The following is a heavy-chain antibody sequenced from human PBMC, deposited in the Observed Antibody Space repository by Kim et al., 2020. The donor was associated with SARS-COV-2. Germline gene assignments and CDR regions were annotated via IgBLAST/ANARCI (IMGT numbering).Heavy chain of an antibody. J-gene: IGHJ4*02. CDR1: GFTFSAYA. Sequence: GGSLRLSCAASGFTFSAYAMTWVRQAPGKGLEWVSSISGSGGNTFYADSVKGRFTVSRDNSKNTMYLQMTSLRAEDTAIYYCAKDQIVGNGLYDLFEFWGQGTLVIVSS. D-gene: IGHD2-15*01. CDR3: AKDQIVGNGLYDLFEF. V-gene: IGHV3-23*01. CDR2: ISGSGGNT.